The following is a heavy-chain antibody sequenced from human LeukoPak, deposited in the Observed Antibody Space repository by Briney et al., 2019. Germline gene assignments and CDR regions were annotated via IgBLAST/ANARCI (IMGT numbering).Heavy chain of an antibody. D-gene: IGHD2-2*01. CDR2: IWSDGSYK. V-gene: IGHV3-30*02. Sequence: PGGSLRLSCAASGFTFSSYGFHWVRQAPGKGLEWVAVIWSDGSYKYYADSVKGRFTISRDNSKNTLYLQMSSLRAEDTAVYYCVKDLGRGPAARYNYWGQGTLVTVSS. CDR1: GFTFSSYG. J-gene: IGHJ4*02. CDR3: VKDLGRGPAARYNY.